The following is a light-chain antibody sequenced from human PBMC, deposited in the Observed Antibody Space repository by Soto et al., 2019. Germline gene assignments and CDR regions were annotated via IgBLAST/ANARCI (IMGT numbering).Light chain of an antibody. CDR1: SSDVGSHNL. CDR3: CSYAGSSTYI. CDR2: EGS. Sequence: QSALTQPASVSGSPGQSITISCTGTSSDVGSHNLVSWDQQHPDRAPKLMIYEGSKRPAGVSNRFSGSKSGNTASLTIAGLQAEHEADYFCCSYAGSSTYIFGSGTNLTVL. J-gene: IGLJ1*01. V-gene: IGLV2-23*01.